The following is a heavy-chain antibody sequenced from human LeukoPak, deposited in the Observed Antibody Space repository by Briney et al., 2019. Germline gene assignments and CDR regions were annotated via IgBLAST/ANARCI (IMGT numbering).Heavy chain of an antibody. CDR2: VNHSGST. V-gene: IGHV4-34*01. D-gene: IGHD2-15*01. Sequence: SETLSLTCAVYGGPFSGYYWSWIRQPPGKGLEWIGEVNHSGSTNYNPSLKSRVTISVDTSKNQFSLKLSSVTAADTAVYYCAREYCSGGSCYGWFDPWGQGTLVTVSS. J-gene: IGHJ5*02. CDR1: GGPFSGYY. CDR3: AREYCSGGSCYGWFDP.